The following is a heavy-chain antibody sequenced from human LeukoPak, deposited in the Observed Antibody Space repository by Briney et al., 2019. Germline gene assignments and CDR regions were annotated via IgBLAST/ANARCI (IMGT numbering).Heavy chain of an antibody. V-gene: IGHV4-34*01. CDR1: GGSFSGYY. D-gene: IGHD3-16*01. Sequence: PSETLSLTCAVYGGSFSGYYWSWIRQPPGKGLEWIGEINHSGSTNYNPSLKSRVTISVDTSKNQFSLKLSSVTAADTAVYYCARGGGTTRANWFDPWGQGTLVTVSS. J-gene: IGHJ5*02. CDR2: INHSGST. CDR3: ARGGGTTRANWFDP.